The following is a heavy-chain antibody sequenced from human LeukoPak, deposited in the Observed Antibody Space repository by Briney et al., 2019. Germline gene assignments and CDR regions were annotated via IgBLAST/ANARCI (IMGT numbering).Heavy chain of an antibody. J-gene: IGHJ4*02. V-gene: IGHV3-30*03. Sequence: GRSLRLSCAASGFTFSSYGMHWVRQAPGKGLEWVAVISYDGSNKYYADSVKGRFTISRDNAKNTLFLQMNSLRAEDTAVYYCVRVAIDAADNNYWGQGTLVTVSS. CDR2: ISYDGSNK. D-gene: IGHD6-13*01. CDR1: GFTFSSYG. CDR3: VRVAIDAADNNY.